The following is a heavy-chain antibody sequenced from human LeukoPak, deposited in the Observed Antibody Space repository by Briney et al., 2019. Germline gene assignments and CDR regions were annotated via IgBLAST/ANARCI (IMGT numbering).Heavy chain of an antibody. CDR1: GFTFDDYP. V-gene: IGHV3-43*02. CDR3: AKPQTTAKSGFDY. D-gene: IGHD4-11*01. J-gene: IGHJ4*02. Sequence: GGSLRLSCAASGFTFDDYPMHWVRQAPGKGLEWVSLISADGGGTYYADSVKGRFTISRDNSKNSLFLQMNSLKTEDTALYYCAKPQTTAKSGFDYWGQGTLVTVSS. CDR2: ISADGGGT.